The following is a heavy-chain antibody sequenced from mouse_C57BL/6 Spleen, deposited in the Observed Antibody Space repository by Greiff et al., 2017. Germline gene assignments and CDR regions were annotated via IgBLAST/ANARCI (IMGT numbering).Heavy chain of an antibody. CDR2: IYPGDGDT. Sequence: QVHVKQSGAELVKPGASVKISCKASGYAFSSYWMNWVKQRPGKGLEWIGQIYPGDGDTNYNGKFKGKATLTADKSSSTAYMQLSSLTSEDSAVYFCARGNYDYDGPYFDYWGQGTTLTVSS. D-gene: IGHD2-4*01. J-gene: IGHJ2*01. CDR3: ARGNYDYDGPYFDY. V-gene: IGHV1-80*01. CDR1: GYAFSSYW.